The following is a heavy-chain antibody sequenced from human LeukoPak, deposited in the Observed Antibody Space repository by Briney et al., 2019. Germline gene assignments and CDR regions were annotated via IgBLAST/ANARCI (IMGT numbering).Heavy chain of an antibody. J-gene: IGHJ4*02. Sequence: ADTLSLTCAVYGGSFSGYYWSWIRHPPGKGLEWIGEINHSGSTNYNPSLKSRVTISVDTSKNQFSLKLSSVTAADTAVYYCSAYVGYWGQGTLVTVSS. CDR2: INHSGST. D-gene: IGHD5-12*01. CDR3: SAYVGY. CDR1: GGSFSGYY. V-gene: IGHV4-34*01.